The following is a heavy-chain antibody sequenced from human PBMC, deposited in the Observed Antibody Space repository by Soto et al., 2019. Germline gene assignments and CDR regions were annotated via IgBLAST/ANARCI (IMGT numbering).Heavy chain of an antibody. V-gene: IGHV3-23*01. CDR3: AKDQVDPILYYYYGMDV. CDR1: GFTFSSYA. D-gene: IGHD2-15*01. CDR2: ISGSGGST. Sequence: PGGSLRLSCAASGFTFSSYAMSWVRQAPGKGLEWVSAISGSGGSTYYADSVKGRFTISRDNSKNTLYLQMNSLRAEDTAVYYCAKDQVDPILYYYYGMDVWGQGTTVTVSS. J-gene: IGHJ6*02.